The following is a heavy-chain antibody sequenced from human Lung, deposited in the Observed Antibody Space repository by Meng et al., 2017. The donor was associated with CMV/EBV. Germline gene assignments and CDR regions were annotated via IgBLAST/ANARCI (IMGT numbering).Heavy chain of an antibody. Sequence: LTXAVYGGSFSGYYWSWIRQPPGKGLEWIGEINHSGSTNYNPSLKSRVTISVDTSKNQFSLKLSSVTAADTAVYYCARARVVPAYYYGMDVWGQGTTVTVSS. D-gene: IGHD2-2*01. CDR1: GGSFSGYY. CDR3: ARARVVPAYYYGMDV. J-gene: IGHJ6*02. CDR2: INHSGST. V-gene: IGHV4-34*01.